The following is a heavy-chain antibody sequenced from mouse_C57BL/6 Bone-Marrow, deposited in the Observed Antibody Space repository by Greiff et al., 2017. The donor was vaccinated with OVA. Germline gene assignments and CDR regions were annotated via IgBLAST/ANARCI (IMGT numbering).Heavy chain of an antibody. J-gene: IGHJ3*01. V-gene: IGHV1-64*01. CDR1: GYTFTSYW. CDR2: IHPNSGSH. D-gene: IGHD2-4*01. CDR3: ASEEDDYADFLLAY. Sequence: VQLQQPGAELVKPGASVKLSCKASGYTFTSYWMHWVKQRPGQGLEWIGMIHPNSGSHKYDEKFKSKATLTVDKYSSTAYMQRSSLTSEDSAVYYCASEEDDYADFLLAYWGQGTLVTVSA.